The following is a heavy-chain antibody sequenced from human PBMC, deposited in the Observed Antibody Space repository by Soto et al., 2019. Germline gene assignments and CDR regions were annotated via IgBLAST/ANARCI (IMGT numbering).Heavy chain of an antibody. CDR2: ISYDGSNK. CDR1: GFTFSSYA. J-gene: IGHJ4*02. CDR3: AREQADYDYVWGSYRPLAGGNPFDY. D-gene: IGHD3-16*02. Sequence: QVQLVESGGGVVQPGRSLRLSCAASGFTFSSYAMHWVRQAPGKGLEWVAVISYDGSNKYYADSVKGRFTISRDNSKNTLYLQMNSLRAEDTAVYYCAREQADYDYVWGSYRPLAGGNPFDYWGQGTLVTVSS. V-gene: IGHV3-30-3*01.